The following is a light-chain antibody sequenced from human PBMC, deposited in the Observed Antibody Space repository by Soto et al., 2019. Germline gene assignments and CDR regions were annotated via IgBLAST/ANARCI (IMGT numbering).Light chain of an antibody. V-gene: IGLV4-69*01. Sequence: QLVLTQSPSASASLGTSVKLTCTLSSGHSSYAIAWHQQQPEKGPRYLMKINSDGSHSKGDGIPDRFSGSSSGAERYLTISSLQSEDEADYYCQTWGTGHVVFGGGTKLTVL. CDR1: SGHSSYA. CDR2: INSDGSH. CDR3: QTWGTGHVV. J-gene: IGLJ2*01.